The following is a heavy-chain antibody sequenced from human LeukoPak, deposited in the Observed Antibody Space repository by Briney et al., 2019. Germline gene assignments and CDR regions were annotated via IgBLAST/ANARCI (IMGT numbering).Heavy chain of an antibody. CDR1: GGSISSYH. J-gene: IGHJ6*03. CDR2: IYYSGST. CDR3: ARASMAAAGRYYFYYYYTDV. D-gene: IGHD6-13*01. V-gene: IGHV4-59*01. Sequence: PSETLSLTCTVSGGSISSYHWSWIRQPPGKGLEWIGYIYYSGSTNYNPSLKSRVTISVDTSKNQFSLKLSSVTAADTAVYHCARASMAAAGRYYFYYYYTDVWGKGTTVTVSS.